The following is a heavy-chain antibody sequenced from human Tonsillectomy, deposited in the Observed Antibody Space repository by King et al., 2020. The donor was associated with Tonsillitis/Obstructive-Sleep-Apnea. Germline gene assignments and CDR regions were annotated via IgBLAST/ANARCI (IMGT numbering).Heavy chain of an antibody. V-gene: IGHV4-30-2*01. CDR3: VREVTTKYSFDY. Sequence: LQLQESGSGLVKPSQTLSLTCGVSGGSISSGGYSWSWIRQPPGKGLEWIGYIYHSGSTYYNPSLKSRVTISVDRSKNQFSLNLSSVTAADTAVYYCVREVTTKYSFDYWGQGTLVTVSS. J-gene: IGHJ4*02. CDR1: GGSISSGGYS. D-gene: IGHD1-1*01. CDR2: IYHSGST.